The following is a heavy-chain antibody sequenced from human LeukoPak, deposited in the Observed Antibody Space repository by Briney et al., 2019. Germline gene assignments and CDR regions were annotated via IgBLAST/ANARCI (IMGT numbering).Heavy chain of an antibody. D-gene: IGHD1-1*01. CDR3: ATPALEPRSWFDY. Sequence: GASVKASCKVSGYTLTELSMHWVRQAPGKGLEWMGGFDPEDGETIYAQKFQGRVTMTEDTSTDTAYMELSSLRSEDTAVYYCATPALEPRSWFDYWGQGTLVTVSS. V-gene: IGHV1-24*01. CDR2: FDPEDGET. CDR1: GYTLTELS. J-gene: IGHJ4*02.